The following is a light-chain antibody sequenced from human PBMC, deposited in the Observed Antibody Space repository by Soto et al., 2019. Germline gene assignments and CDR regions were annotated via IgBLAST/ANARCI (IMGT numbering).Light chain of an antibody. CDR3: CSYAGNKTVV. V-gene: IGLV2-11*01. Sequence: QYVLTQPRSVSGSPGQSVTISCTGTSSDVGAYIYVSWYQQYPAKAPKVMIYDVGRRPSGVPDRFSGSKSGNTASLTISGLQAEDEAVYFCCSYAGNKTVVFGGGTQLTVL. CDR2: DVG. CDR1: SSDVGAYIY. J-gene: IGLJ3*02.